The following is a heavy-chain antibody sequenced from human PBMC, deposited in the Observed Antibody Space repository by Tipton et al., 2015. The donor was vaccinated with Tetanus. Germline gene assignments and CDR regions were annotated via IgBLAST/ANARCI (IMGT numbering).Heavy chain of an antibody. CDR1: GGSITDKKYY. V-gene: IGHV4-39*01. CDR3: ARHLYGYWFDP. Sequence: TLSLTCTVSGGSITDKKYYWGWIRQPPGKGLEWIASIYFEGSTYYNPSLKNRVTIAVDTAQNLFSLSLPSVTAADTAVYYCARHLYGYWFDPWGQGALVTVSS. D-gene: IGHD3-10*01. J-gene: IGHJ5*02. CDR2: IYFEGST.